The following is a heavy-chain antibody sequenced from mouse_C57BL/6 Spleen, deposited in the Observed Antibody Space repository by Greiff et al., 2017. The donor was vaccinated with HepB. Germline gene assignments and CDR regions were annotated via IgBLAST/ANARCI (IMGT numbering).Heavy chain of an antibody. CDR1: GYAFSSYW. CDR2: IYPGDGDT. D-gene: IGHD4-1*01. J-gene: IGHJ1*03. Sequence: QVQLQQSGAELVKPGASVKISCKASGYAFSSYWMSWVKQRPGKGLEWIGQIYPGDGDTNYNGKFKGKATLTADKSSSTAYMQLSSLTSEDSAVYFCAPNSPWYFDVWGTGTTVTVSS. V-gene: IGHV1-80*01. CDR3: APNSPWYFDV.